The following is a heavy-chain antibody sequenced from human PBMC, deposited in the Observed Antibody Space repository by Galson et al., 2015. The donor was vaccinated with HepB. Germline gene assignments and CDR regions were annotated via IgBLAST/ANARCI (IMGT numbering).Heavy chain of an antibody. CDR2: IWYDGSNK. D-gene: IGHD2-15*01. CDR1: GFTFSSYG. CDR3: ASCSGGSCYETDAFDI. Sequence: SLRLSCAASGFTFSSYGMHWVRQAPGKGLEWVAVIWYDGSNKYCADSVKGRFTISRDNSKNTLYLQMNSLRAEDTAVYYCASCSGGSCYETDAFDIWGQGTMVTVSS. J-gene: IGHJ3*02. V-gene: IGHV3-33*08.